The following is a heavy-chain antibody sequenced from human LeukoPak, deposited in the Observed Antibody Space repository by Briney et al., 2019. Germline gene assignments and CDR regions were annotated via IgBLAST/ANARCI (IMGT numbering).Heavy chain of an antibody. CDR2: IYIRGTT. CDR1: GGSIRSYY. CDR3: ARLENVDWFDP. J-gene: IGHJ5*02. D-gene: IGHD1-1*01. Sequence: SETLSLTCTVSGGSIRSYYRSWIRQPPGKGLEWIGHIYIRGTTDYNPSLKSRVTMSIDTSKNQFSLKLSSVTTADTAVYYCARLENVDWFDPWGQGTLVIVSS. V-gene: IGHV4-4*09.